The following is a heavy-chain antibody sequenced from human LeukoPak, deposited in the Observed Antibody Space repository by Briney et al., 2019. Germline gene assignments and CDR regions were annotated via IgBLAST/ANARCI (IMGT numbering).Heavy chain of an antibody. Sequence: GGSLRLSCAASGFTFSSYSMSWVRQAPGKGLEWVSSISSSSSYIYYADSVKGRFTISRDNAKNSLYLQMNSLRAEDTAVYYCAKDPVATVTDWEDYWGQGTLVTVSS. V-gene: IGHV3-21*01. CDR1: GFTFSSYS. CDR3: AKDPVATVTDWEDY. J-gene: IGHJ4*02. CDR2: ISSSSSYI. D-gene: IGHD4-11*01.